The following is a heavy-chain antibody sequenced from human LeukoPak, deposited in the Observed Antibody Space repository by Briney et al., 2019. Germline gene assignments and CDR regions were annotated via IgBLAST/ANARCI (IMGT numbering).Heavy chain of an antibody. V-gene: IGHV1-18*01. J-gene: IGHJ4*02. D-gene: IGHD3-10*01. CDR2: ISAYNGNT. CDR3: ARDPRFGELTRLLFDY. Sequence: GASVKVSCKASGYTFTSYGISWVRQAPGQGLEWKGWISAYNGNTNYAQKLQGRVTMTKDTSTSTAYMELRSLRSDDTAVYYCARDPRFGELTRLLFDYWGQGTLVTVSS. CDR1: GYTFTSYG.